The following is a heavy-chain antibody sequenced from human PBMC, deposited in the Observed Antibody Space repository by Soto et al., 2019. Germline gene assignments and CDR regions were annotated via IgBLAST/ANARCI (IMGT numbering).Heavy chain of an antibody. D-gene: IGHD6-19*01. CDR2: MNPNSGNT. V-gene: IGHV1-8*01. Sequence: QVQLVQSGAEVKKPGASVKVSCKASGYTFTSYDINWVRQATAQRLEWMGWMNPNSGNTGYAQKFQGRATMTRNTSISTAYMELSSLRSEDTAVYYCARVAPTGSSSGWQCYWGQRTMVTVSS. CDR3: ARVAPTGSSSGWQCY. CDR1: GYTFTSYD. J-gene: IGHJ4*02.